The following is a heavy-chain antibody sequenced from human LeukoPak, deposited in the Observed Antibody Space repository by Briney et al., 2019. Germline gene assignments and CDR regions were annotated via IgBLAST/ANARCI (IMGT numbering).Heavy chain of an antibody. J-gene: IGHJ4*02. CDR2: IIPIFGTA. D-gene: IGHD3-22*01. Sequence: SVKVSCKASGGTFSSYAISWVRQAPGQGLEWMGRIIPIFGTANYAQKFQGRVTITTDESTSTAYMELSSLRSEDTAVYYCARQGVQPSDYDSSGTGLYFDYWGQGTLVTVSS. CDR1: GGTFSSYA. CDR3: ARQGVQPSDYDSSGTGLYFDY. V-gene: IGHV1-69*05.